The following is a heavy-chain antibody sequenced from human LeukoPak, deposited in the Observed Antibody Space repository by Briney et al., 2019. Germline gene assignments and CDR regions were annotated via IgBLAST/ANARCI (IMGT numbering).Heavy chain of an antibody. D-gene: IGHD6-19*01. J-gene: IGHJ5*02. CDR1: RYTFTSYG. CDR2: ISAYNGNT. V-gene: IGHV1-18*01. Sequence: GASVKVSCKASRYTFTSYGISWVRQAPGQGLEWMGWISAYNGNTNYAQKLQGRVTMTTDTSTSTAYMELRSLRSDDTAVYYCARGESSGWYGKVWFDPWGQGTLVTLSS. CDR3: ARGESSGWYGKVWFDP.